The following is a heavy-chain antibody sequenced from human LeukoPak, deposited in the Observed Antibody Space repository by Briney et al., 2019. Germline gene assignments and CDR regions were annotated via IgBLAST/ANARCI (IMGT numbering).Heavy chain of an antibody. V-gene: IGHV4-34*01. CDR2: IHPSGIF. Sequence: PSETLSLTCAVYGGSCDDYYCSWIRQPPGKGLEWIGEIHPSGIFYYNSSLVSRVTISTDTSKTQFSLRLTSVTAADTAFYYCARGRDRSKAGDHWGQGSLVTVSS. CDR3: ARGRDRSKAGDH. CDR1: GGSCDDYY. J-gene: IGHJ4*02. D-gene: IGHD5-24*01.